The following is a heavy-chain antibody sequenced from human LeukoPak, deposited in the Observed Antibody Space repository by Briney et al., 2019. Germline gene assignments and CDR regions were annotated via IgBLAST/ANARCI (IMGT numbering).Heavy chain of an antibody. D-gene: IGHD1-26*01. CDR1: GGSISSYY. CDR3: ARYRRSLGYGMDV. Sequence: PSETLSLTCTVSGGSISSYYWSWIRQPSGKGLEWIGYIYSSGSTNYNPSLKSRVTLSVDTSKNQFSLKLSSVTAADTAVYYCARYRRSLGYGMDVWGQGTTVTVSS. V-gene: IGHV4-59*01. CDR2: IYSSGST. J-gene: IGHJ6*02.